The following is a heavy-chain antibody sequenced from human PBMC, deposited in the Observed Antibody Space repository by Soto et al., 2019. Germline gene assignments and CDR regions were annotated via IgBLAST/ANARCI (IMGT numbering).Heavy chain of an antibody. CDR2: FYYSGST. Sequence: SETLSLTCTVSGGSISSGDYYWSWIRQRPGKGLEWIGYFYYSGSTYYNPSLKSRVTISVDTSKNQFSLKLSSVTAADTAVYYCARSRDDYNSFFDYWGKGALVTVSS. CDR3: ARSRDDYNSFFDY. V-gene: IGHV4-31*03. CDR1: GGSISSGDYY. J-gene: IGHJ4*02. D-gene: IGHD4-4*01.